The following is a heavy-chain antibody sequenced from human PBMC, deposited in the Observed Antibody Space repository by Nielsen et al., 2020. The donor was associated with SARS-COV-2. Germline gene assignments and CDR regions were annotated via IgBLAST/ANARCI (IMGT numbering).Heavy chain of an antibody. Sequence: GRSLRLSCAASGFNLTSYWMHWVRQPPGKGLVWVSRINSDGSGTSYADSVKGRFTVSRDNAKNTLYLQMNSLRAEDTAVYYCASVGQLDVWGQGTTVTVSS. V-gene: IGHV3-74*01. J-gene: IGHJ6*02. CDR3: ASVGQLDV. CDR2: INSDGSGT. CDR1: GFNLTSYW. D-gene: IGHD1-26*01.